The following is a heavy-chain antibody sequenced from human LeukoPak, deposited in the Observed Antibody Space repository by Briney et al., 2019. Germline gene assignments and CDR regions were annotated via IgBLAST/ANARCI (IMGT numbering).Heavy chain of an antibody. Sequence: GGSLRLSCAASGFTFSSYGMSWVRQAPGKGLEWVSAISGSGGNTYYADSVKGRFTISRDNSKNTLYLQMDSLRAEDTAVYYCAKGFVVVVSATQSSWFDPWGQGTLVTVSS. D-gene: IGHD2-15*01. CDR1: GFTFSSYG. V-gene: IGHV3-23*01. CDR2: ISGSGGNT. J-gene: IGHJ5*02. CDR3: AKGFVVVVSATQSSWFDP.